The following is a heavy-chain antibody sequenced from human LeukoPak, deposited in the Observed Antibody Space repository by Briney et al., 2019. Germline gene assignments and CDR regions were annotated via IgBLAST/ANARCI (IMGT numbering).Heavy chain of an antibody. CDR1: GYTLTQLS. J-gene: IGHJ6*04. CDR2: FDIEDGET. D-gene: IGHD6-19*01. CDR3: ATAPLGIAVAGNYYGMDA. Sequence: ASVKVSCKGSGYTLTQLSMHWVRQAGGKGGEWMGGFDIEDGETIYAQKFQGRVTMNEDRYKDKDYMELSSLRSEDPAVYYCATAPLGIAVAGNYYGMDACGKGPTVTVSS. V-gene: IGHV1-24*01.